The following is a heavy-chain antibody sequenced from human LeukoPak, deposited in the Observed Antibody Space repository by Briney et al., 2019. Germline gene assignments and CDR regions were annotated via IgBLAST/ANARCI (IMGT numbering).Heavy chain of an antibody. J-gene: IGHJ5*02. D-gene: IGHD6-19*01. Sequence: ASVKLSCKASGYTFTGYYMHWVRQAPGHGLEWMGWINPYSGGTNFAQRFQGRVTMTRDTSISTAYTELSRLRSDDTAVYYCARGSGIFSGSEGYWFDPWGQGTLVTVSS. CDR1: GYTFTGYY. CDR3: ARGSGIFSGSEGYWFDP. V-gene: IGHV1-2*02. CDR2: INPYSGGT.